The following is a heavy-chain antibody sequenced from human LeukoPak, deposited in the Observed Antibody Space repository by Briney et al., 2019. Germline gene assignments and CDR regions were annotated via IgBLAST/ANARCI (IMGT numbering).Heavy chain of an antibody. D-gene: IGHD6-13*01. CDR2: MNPKSGNT. Sequence: GASVKVSCKASGYIFTDYDISWVRQATGQGLEWMGWMNPKSGNTGYAQKFQGRVSMTRSTSISTAYMELTSLRSEDTAVYFCARGLLAAAGKPILFRYWGQGTLVTVSS. J-gene: IGHJ4*02. V-gene: IGHV1-8*01. CDR3: ARGLLAAAGKPILFRY. CDR1: GYIFTDYD.